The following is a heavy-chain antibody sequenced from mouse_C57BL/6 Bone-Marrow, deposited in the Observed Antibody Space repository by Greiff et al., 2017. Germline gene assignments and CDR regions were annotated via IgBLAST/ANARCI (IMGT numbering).Heavy chain of an antibody. CDR1: GFTFSDYG. Sequence: EVKLMESGGGLVQPGGSLKLSCAASGFTFSDYGMAWVRQAPRKGPEWVAFISNLAYSIYYADTVTGRFTISRENAKNTLYLAMSSLRSEDTAMYYCARHDDYYAMDYWGQGTSVTVSS. D-gene: IGHD2-3*01. V-gene: IGHV5-15*01. CDR2: ISNLAYSI. J-gene: IGHJ4*01. CDR3: ARHDDYYAMDY.